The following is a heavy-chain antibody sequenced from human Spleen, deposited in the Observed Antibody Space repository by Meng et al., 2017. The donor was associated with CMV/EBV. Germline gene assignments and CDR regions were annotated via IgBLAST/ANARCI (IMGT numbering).Heavy chain of an antibody. J-gene: IGHJ5*02. CDR2: IIPTFGTA. D-gene: IGHD1-14*01. V-gene: IGHV1-69*05. CDR3: ARSGISDSYNWFDP. CDR1: GGTCNNDA. Sequence: GGTCNNDAISWVRQAPGQGLEWIGGIIPTFGTADYTQKFQGRVTITTDDSTTTVYMELSSLRSDDTAVYYCARSGISDSYNWFDPWGQGTLVTVSS.